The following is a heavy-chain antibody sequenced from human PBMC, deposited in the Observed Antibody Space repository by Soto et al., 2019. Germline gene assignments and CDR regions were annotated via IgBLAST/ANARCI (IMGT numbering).Heavy chain of an antibody. V-gene: IGHV3-30-3*01. Sequence: QVQLVESGGGVVQPGGSLRLSCVASGFTFSSFSFHWVRQAPGKGLEWLALISYDGSSKYNADSVKGRFTISRENSTNTLYFQLSSLRPEDTAVYYCARTTAVAGTPEFDYWGQGALVTVSS. D-gene: IGHD6-19*01. CDR3: ARTTAVAGTPEFDY. J-gene: IGHJ4*02. CDR2: ISYDGSSK. CDR1: GFTFSSFS.